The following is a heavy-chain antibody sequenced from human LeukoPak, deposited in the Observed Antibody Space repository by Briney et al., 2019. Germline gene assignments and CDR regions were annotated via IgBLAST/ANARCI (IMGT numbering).Heavy chain of an antibody. CDR1: GFTFSSYS. J-gene: IGHJ4*02. CDR3: AREGGWYDY. CDR2: ISSSSSTI. Sequence: PGGSLRLSCAASGFTFSSYSMNWVRQAPGKGLEWVSYISSSSSTIYYADSVKGRFTISRDNAKNSLYLQMNSLRAEDTAVYYCAREGGWYDYWGRGTLVTVSS. V-gene: IGHV3-48*01. D-gene: IGHD6-19*01.